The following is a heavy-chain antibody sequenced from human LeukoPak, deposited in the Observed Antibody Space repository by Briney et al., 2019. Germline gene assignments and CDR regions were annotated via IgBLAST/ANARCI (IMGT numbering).Heavy chain of an antibody. J-gene: IGHJ4*02. V-gene: IGHV3-21*01. D-gene: IGHD6-13*01. CDR3: ARATGYDATFDY. CDR2: ISSSSNYI. Sequence: GGSLRLSCAASGFTFSSYWMHWVRQAPGKGLVWVSSISSSSNYIYYADSMKGRFTISRDNAKNSLYLQMNSLRAEDTAVYFCARATGYDATFDYWGQGTLVTVSS. CDR1: GFTFSSYW.